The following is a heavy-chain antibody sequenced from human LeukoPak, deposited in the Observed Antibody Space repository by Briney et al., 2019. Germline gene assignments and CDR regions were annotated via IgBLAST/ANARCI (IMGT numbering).Heavy chain of an antibody. V-gene: IGHV3-23*01. Sequence: PGGSFRLSCAASGFSFRDYAMNWVRQAPGKGLEWVSAISNSGVSTYYADSVKGRFTISRDNSKNTLYLQVDSLRAEDTAVYYCARMSSTEIYYFYYMDVWGKGTTVTVSS. CDR3: ARMSSTEIYYFYYMDV. CDR1: GFSFRDYA. J-gene: IGHJ6*03. D-gene: IGHD6-6*01. CDR2: ISNSGVST.